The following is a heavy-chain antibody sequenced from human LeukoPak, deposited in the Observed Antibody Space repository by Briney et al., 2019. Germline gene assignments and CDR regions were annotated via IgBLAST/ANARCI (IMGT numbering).Heavy chain of an antibody. CDR3: ARVVTIFGVVNGYMDV. CDR2: IIPIFGTA. CDR1: GGTFSSYA. J-gene: IGHJ6*03. V-gene: IGHV1-69*06. D-gene: IGHD3-3*01. Sequence: ASVKVSCKASGGTFSSYAISWVRRAPGQGLEWMGGIIPIFGTANYAQKFQGRVTITADKSTSTAYMELSSLRSEDTAVYYCARVVTIFGVVNGYMDVWGKGTTVTVSS.